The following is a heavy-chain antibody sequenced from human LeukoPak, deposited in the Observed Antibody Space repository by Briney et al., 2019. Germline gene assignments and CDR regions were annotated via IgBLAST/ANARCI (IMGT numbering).Heavy chain of an antibody. D-gene: IGHD6-13*01. Sequence: GGSLRLYCAASGFTFSSYAMSWVRQAPGKGLEWVSGISGGGDYRDYADSVKGRFTISRDNSKNTLYLQMNSLRAEDTAVYYCARGQQLVQGDFDYWGQGTLVTVSS. J-gene: IGHJ4*02. CDR3: ARGQQLVQGDFDY. CDR2: ISGGGDYR. CDR1: GFTFSSYA. V-gene: IGHV3-23*01.